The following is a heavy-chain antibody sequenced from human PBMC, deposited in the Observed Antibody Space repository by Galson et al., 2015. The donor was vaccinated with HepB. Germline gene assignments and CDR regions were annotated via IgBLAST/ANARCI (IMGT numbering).Heavy chain of an antibody. V-gene: IGHV3-23*01. CDR3: APPGLRGPFGY. CDR1: GFTFSSYA. CDR2: ISGSGGST. D-gene: IGHD4-17*01. J-gene: IGHJ4*02. Sequence: SLRLSCAASGFTFSSYAMSWVRQAPGKGLEWVSAISGSGGSTYYADSVKGRFTISRDNSKNTLYLQMNSLRAEDTAVYYCAPPGLRGPFGYWGQGTLVTVSS.